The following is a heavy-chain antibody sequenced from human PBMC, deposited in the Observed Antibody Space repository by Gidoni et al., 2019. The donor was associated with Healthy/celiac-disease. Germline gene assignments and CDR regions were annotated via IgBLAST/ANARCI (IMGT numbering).Heavy chain of an antibody. V-gene: IGHV3-21*01. Sequence: EVQLVESGGGLVKPGGSLRLSCAASGFTFSSYSMNWVRQAPGKGLEWVSAISSSSSYIYYADSGKGRFTISRDNAKNALYLQMNSLRAEDTAVYYCARDGVAAGGYFDYWGQGTLVTVSS. J-gene: IGHJ4*02. CDR3: ARDGVAAGGYFDY. D-gene: IGHD6-13*01. CDR1: GFTFSSYS. CDR2: ISSSSSYI.